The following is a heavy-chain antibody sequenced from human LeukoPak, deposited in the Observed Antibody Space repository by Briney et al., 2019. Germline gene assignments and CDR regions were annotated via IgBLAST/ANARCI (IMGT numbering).Heavy chain of an antibody. Sequence: PGRSLRLSCAASGFTFSSYGMHWDRQAPGKGLEWVAVISYDGSNKYYADSVKGRFTISRDNSKNTLYLQMNSLKAEDTAVYYCAKDSKVLPSTQWYFQHWGQGTLVTVSS. CDR3: AKDSKVLPSTQWYFQH. D-gene: IGHD3-10*01. V-gene: IGHV3-30*18. CDR1: GFTFSSYG. J-gene: IGHJ1*01. CDR2: ISYDGSNK.